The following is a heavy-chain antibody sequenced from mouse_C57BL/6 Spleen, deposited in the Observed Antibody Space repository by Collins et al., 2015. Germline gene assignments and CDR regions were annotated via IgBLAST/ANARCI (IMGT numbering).Heavy chain of an antibody. CDR1: GYSFISYY. D-gene: IGHD1-1*01. CDR2: IYPGSGNT. CDR3: ARTDYGSSLYYYAMDY. Sequence: QVQLQQSGPELVKPGASVKISCKASGYSFISYYIHWVKQRPGQGLEWIGWIYPGSGNTKYNEKFKGKATLTADTSSSTAYMQLSSLTSEDSAVYYCARTDYGSSLYYYAMDYWGQGTSVTVSS. V-gene: IGHV1-66*01. J-gene: IGHJ4*01.